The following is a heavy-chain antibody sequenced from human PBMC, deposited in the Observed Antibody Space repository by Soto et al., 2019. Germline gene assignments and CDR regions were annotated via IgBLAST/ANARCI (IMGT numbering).Heavy chain of an antibody. J-gene: IGHJ4*02. D-gene: IGHD2-21*01. Sequence: EVQLVESGGGLVQPGGSLRLSCTASGFSFSNHWMYWVRRPPGTGLEWVAYIKQDGSETHYVDSVEGRFTISRDNAKNALYLQMESLRDEDTAVYYCVKISWIADGVHWGQGSLVTVSS. V-gene: IGHV3-7*01. CDR1: GFSFSNHW. CDR2: IKQDGSET. CDR3: VKISWIADGVH.